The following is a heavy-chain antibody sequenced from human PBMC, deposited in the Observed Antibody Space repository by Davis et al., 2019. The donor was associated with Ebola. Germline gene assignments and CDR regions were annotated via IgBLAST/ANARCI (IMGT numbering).Heavy chain of an antibody. CDR3: AKVRSSGWFYSYGLDV. CDR1: GGSISSYY. CDR2: VYYSGTT. D-gene: IGHD6-19*01. Sequence: SETLSLTCTVSGGSISSYYWSWIRQPPGKGLEWIGYVYYSGTTNYNPSLKSRVTTSVDTSKNQFPLKLSSVTAADTAVYYWAKVRSSGWFYSYGLDVWGKGTTVTVSS. V-gene: IGHV4-59*01. J-gene: IGHJ6*04.